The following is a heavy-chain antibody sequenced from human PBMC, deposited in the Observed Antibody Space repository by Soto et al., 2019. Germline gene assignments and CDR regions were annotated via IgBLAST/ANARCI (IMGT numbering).Heavy chain of an antibody. D-gene: IGHD3-22*01. CDR1: GGTFSSYA. V-gene: IGHV1-69*13. CDR2: IIPIFGTA. Sequence: GASVKVSCKASGGTFSSYAISWVRQAPGQGLEWMGGIIPIFGTANYAQKFQGRVTITADESTSTAYMELSSLRSEDTAVYYCARTSSGNPWSAFDIWGQGTMVTVSS. CDR3: ARTSSGNPWSAFDI. J-gene: IGHJ3*02.